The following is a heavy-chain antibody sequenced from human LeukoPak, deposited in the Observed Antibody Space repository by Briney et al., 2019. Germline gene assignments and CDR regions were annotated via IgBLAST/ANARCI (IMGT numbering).Heavy chain of an antibody. J-gene: IGHJ4*02. V-gene: IGHV4-4*02. Sequence: PSETLSLTCAVSGGSISSSNWWSWVRQTPGKGLEWIGEIDHSGSTNYNPSLKSRVTISVDNSKNQFSLKLNSLTAADTAVYYCARWSFALGGFEYWGQGTLVTVSS. CDR1: GGSISSSNW. CDR2: IDHSGST. D-gene: IGHD3-10*01. CDR3: ARWSFALGGFEY.